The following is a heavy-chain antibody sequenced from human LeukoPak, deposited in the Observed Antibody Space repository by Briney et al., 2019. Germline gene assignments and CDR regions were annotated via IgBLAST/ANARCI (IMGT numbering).Heavy chain of an antibody. J-gene: IGHJ4*02. Sequence: GASVKVSCKASGGTFSSYAISWVRQAPGQGLEWMGGIIPIFGTANYAQKFQGRVTITADKSTSTAYMELSSLRSEDTAVYYCARGLPVDIVATITGPFDYWGQGTLVTVSS. D-gene: IGHD5-12*01. CDR3: ARGLPVDIVATITGPFDY. CDR1: GGTFSSYA. V-gene: IGHV1-69*06. CDR2: IIPIFGTA.